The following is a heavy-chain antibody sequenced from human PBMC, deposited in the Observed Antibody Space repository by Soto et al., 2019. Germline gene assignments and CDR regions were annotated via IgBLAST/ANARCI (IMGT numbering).Heavy chain of an antibody. CDR2: VFYTEST. CDR3: ARFNDPLLAM. D-gene: IGHD2-2*01. Sequence: QVQLQESGPGLVKPSETLSLTCTVSGDSINSYSWSWIRQPPGKGLEWIGYVFYTESTHYNPSLKSRVNISVDTSTNQFSLKLSSVTAADTAVYYSARFNDPLLAMWGQGTMVTVSS. V-gene: IGHV4-59*08. J-gene: IGHJ3*02. CDR1: GDSINSYS.